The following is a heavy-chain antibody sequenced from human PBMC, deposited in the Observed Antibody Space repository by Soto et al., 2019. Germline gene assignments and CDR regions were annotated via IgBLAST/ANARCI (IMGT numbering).Heavy chain of an antibody. CDR2: ISYDGSNK. CDR1: GFTFSSYG. D-gene: IGHD3-22*01. J-gene: IGHJ4*02. CDR3: AKSSYYDSSGSTH. Sequence: GGSLRLSCAASGFTFSSYGMHWVRQAPGKGLEWVAVISYDGSNKYYADSVKGRFTISRDNSKNTLYLQMNSLRAEDTAVYYCAKSSYYDSSGSTHWGQGTLVTVSS. V-gene: IGHV3-30*18.